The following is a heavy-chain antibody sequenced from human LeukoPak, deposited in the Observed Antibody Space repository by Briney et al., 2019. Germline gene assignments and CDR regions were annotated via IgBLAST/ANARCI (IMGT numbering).Heavy chain of an antibody. CDR1: LGSIRVWS. V-gene: IGHV4-59*01. Sequence: PSETLSLTCTLSLGSIRVWSWSWMRHPPGKGREWIGYIYDRGNTNYNPPLKSRLTISADTSKNQFSLRLSPGTAAVSAVYYCARYLTHLRYFVLWGQGTVVSVSS. CDR3: ARYLTHLRYFVL. J-gene: IGHJ4*02. CDR2: IYDRGNT.